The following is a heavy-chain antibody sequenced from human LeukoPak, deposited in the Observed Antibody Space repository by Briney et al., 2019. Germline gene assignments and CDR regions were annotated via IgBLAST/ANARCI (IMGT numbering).Heavy chain of an antibody. CDR1: GGSFSGYY. D-gene: IGHD6-19*01. CDR2: INHSGST. J-gene: IGHJ4*02. CDR3: ARGTVSSGWDDYFDY. Sequence: KPSETLSLTCAVYGGSFSGYYWSWIRQPPGKGLEWIGEINHSGSTNYNPSLKSRVTISVDTSKNQFSLKLSSVTAADTAVYYCARGTVSSGWDDYFDYWGQGTLVTVSS. V-gene: IGHV4-34*01.